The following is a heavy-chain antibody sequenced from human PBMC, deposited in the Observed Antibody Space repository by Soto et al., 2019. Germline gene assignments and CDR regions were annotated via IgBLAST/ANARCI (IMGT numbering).Heavy chain of an antibody. D-gene: IGHD3-3*01. CDR2: ISAYNGNT. CDR1: GYTFTSYG. Sequence: ASVKVSCKASGYTFTSYGISWVRQAPGQGLEWMGWISAYNGNTNYAQKLQGRVTMTTDTSTSTAYMELRSLRSDDTTVYYCARGTGITIFGVARNDAFDIWGQGTMVTVSS. J-gene: IGHJ3*02. CDR3: ARGTGITIFGVARNDAFDI. V-gene: IGHV1-18*04.